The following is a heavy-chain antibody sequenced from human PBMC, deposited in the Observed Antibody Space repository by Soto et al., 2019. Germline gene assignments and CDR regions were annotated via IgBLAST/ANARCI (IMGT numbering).Heavy chain of an antibody. D-gene: IGHD3-22*01. Sequence: SETLSLTCTVSGGSISSGDYYWSWIRQPPGKGLEWIGYIYYSGSTYYNPSLKSRVTISVDTSKNQFSLKLSSVTAADTAVYYCARTRDQSYYYDSSGYYSRPYFDYWGQGTLVT. V-gene: IGHV4-30-4*01. CDR3: ARTRDQSYYYDSSGYYSRPYFDY. CDR2: IYYSGST. CDR1: GGSISSGDYY. J-gene: IGHJ4*02.